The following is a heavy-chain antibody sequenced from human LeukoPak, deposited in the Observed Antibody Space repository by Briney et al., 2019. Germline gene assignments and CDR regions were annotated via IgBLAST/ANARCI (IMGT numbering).Heavy chain of an antibody. V-gene: IGHV3-30*02. Sequence: GGSLPFCCAASGFTISNYGMHWVRQAPGKGLEWVAFIRSDGRNEYYADCVKGRFTMSRDNSKGTLYLQMNSLRAEDTAVYYCARLTGKHFDYWGQGNLVSVSS. CDR1: GFTISNYG. CDR3: ARLTGKHFDY. J-gene: IGHJ4*02. CDR2: IRSDGRNE. D-gene: IGHD1-14*01.